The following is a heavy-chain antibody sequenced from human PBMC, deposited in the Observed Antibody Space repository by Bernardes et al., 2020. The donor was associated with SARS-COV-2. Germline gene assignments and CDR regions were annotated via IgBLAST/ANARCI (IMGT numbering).Heavy chain of an antibody. Sequence: GGSLRLSCAASGFTFSSYAMSWVRQAPGKGLEWVSGISWNSGSIGYADSVKGRFTISRDNAKNSLYLQMNSLRAEDTALYYCATSGSYVNYWGQGTLVTVSS. J-gene: IGHJ4*02. CDR3: ATSGSYVNY. V-gene: IGHV3-9*01. CDR1: GFTFSSYA. CDR2: ISWNSGSI. D-gene: IGHD1-26*01.